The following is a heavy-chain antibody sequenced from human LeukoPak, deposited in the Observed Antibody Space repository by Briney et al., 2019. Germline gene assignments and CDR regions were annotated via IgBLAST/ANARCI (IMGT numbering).Heavy chain of an antibody. D-gene: IGHD1-20*01. V-gene: IGHV3-23*01. Sequence: PGGSLRLSCAASGITFSSYAMNWVRQAPGKGLEWVSAISGSGETTYYADSVKARFTISRDNSKNTLYMQMNSLRVEDTAVYYCAKPYNYGYKGFFDYWGQGILVTVSS. J-gene: IGHJ4*02. CDR3: AKPYNYGYKGFFDY. CDR1: GITFSSYA. CDR2: ISGSGETT.